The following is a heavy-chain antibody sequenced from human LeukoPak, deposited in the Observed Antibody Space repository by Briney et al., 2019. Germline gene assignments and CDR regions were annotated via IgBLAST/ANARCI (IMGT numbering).Heavy chain of an antibody. J-gene: IGHJ4*02. Sequence: SETLSPTCTVSGDSVSSSSYYWGWLRQPPGKGLEWIGTIHSGGNTYYNPSLKSRVTISVDTSKNQLSVKLYSVTAADTAVYFCARPAGWLPRYYFEYWGQGTLVTVSS. CDR3: ARPAGWLPRYYFEY. CDR2: IHSGGNT. V-gene: IGHV4-39*01. CDR1: GDSVSSSSYY. D-gene: IGHD5-24*01.